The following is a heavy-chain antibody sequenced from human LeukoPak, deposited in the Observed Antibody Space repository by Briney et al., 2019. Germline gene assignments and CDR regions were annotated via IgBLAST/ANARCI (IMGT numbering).Heavy chain of an antibody. V-gene: IGHV1-69*04. D-gene: IGHD5-18*01. CDR2: IIPILGIA. Sequence: SVKVSCKASGGTFSSYAISWVRQAPGQGLEWMGRIIPILGIANYAQKFQGRVTITADKSTSTAYMELSSLRSEDTAVYYCATLTPPGYPNFDYWGQGTLVTVSS. J-gene: IGHJ4*02. CDR3: ATLTPPGYPNFDY. CDR1: GGTFSSYA.